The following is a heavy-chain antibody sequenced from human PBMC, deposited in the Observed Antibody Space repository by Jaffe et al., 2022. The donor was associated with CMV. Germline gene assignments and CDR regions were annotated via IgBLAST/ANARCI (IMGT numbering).Heavy chain of an antibody. Sequence: EAQLLESGGGLVQPGGSLRLSCAASGFTFSNYAMSWVRQAPGKGLEWVSTISGTAYSTYIADSVKGRFTISRDNPKNTLFLQMDSLRVEDTAVYYCAKTQVLYDHDYWGQGTLVTVSS. J-gene: IGHJ4*02. V-gene: IGHV3-23*01. CDR1: GFTFSNYA. CDR2: ISGTAYST. CDR3: AKTQVLYDHDY. D-gene: IGHD2-2*02.